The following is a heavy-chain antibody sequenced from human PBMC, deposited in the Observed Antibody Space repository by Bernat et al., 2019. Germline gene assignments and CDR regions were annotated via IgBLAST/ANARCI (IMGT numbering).Heavy chain of an antibody. CDR2: ITSTSSYI. CDR1: GFTFSSYS. V-gene: IGHV3-21*01. CDR3: ARERSSSSHSDY. J-gene: IGHJ4*02. D-gene: IGHD6-6*01. Sequence: VQLVESGGGVVQPGRSLRLSCAASGFTFSSYSMNWVRQAPGKGLEWVSSITSTSSYIYYADSVKGRFTISRDNAKNSLYLQMNSLSAEDTAVYYCARERSSSSHSDYWGQGTLVTVSS.